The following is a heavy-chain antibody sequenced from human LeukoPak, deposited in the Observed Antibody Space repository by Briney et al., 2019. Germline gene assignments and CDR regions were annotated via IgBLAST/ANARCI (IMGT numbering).Heavy chain of an antibody. CDR1: GFTFSSYW. J-gene: IGHJ6*02. Sequence: GGSLRLSCVASGFTFSSYWMHWVRHAPGKGLEWVASINHNGNVNYYVDSVKGRFTISRDNAKNSLYLQMSNLRAEDTAVYFCARGGGLDVWGQGATVTVSS. CDR2: INHNGNVN. V-gene: IGHV3-7*03. CDR3: ARGGGLDV. D-gene: IGHD3-16*01.